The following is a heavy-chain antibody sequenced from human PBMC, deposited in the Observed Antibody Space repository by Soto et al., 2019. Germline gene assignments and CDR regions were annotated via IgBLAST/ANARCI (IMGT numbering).Heavy chain of an antibody. D-gene: IGHD3-22*01. CDR3: AKETNYYDSSGYGMDV. V-gene: IGHV3-30*18. CDR2: ISYDGSNK. J-gene: IGHJ6*02. Sequence: GGSLRLSCAASGFTFSSYGMHWVRQAPGKGLEWVAVISYDGSNKYYADSVKGRFTISRDNSKNTLYLQMNSLRAEDTAVYYCAKETNYYDSSGYGMDVWGQGTTVTVSS. CDR1: GFTFSSYG.